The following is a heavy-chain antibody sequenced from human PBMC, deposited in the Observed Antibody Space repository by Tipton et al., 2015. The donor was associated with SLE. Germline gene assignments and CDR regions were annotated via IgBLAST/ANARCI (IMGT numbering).Heavy chain of an antibody. CDR3: ATFRDVVQGVIGAFNI. D-gene: IGHD3-10*01. J-gene: IGHJ3*02. V-gene: IGHV4-4*08. CDR1: GGSISSYY. CDR2: IYFSGTT. Sequence: TLSLTCTVSGGSISSYYWSWIRQPPGKGLEWIGYIYFSGTTNYNPSLKSRVTISVDTSKNQFSLNLTSVTAADTAVYYCATFRDVVQGVIGAFNIWGQGTMVTVSS.